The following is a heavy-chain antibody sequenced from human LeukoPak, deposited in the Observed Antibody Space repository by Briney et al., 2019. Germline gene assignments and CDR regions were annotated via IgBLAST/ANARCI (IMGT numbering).Heavy chain of an antibody. CDR2: ISYDGSNK. Sequence: GRSLRLSCAASGFTFSSYAMHWVRQAPGKGLEWVAVISYDGSNKYYADSVKGRFTISRDNSKNTLYLQMNSLRAEDTAVYYCARALKIATPLVYFDYWGQRTLVTVS. CDR3: ARALKIATPLVYFDY. D-gene: IGHD2-8*02. V-gene: IGHV3-30-3*01. J-gene: IGHJ4*02. CDR1: GFTFSSYA.